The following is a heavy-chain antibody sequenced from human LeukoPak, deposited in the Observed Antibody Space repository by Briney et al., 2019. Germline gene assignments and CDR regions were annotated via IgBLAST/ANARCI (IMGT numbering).Heavy chain of an antibody. J-gene: IGHJ4*02. D-gene: IGHD6-6*01. CDR3: ARELGSSSSFDY. CDR1: GGSISSGGYY. V-gene: IGHV4-30-2*01. CDR2: IYHSGST. Sequence: SETLSLTCTVSGGSISSGGYYWSWIRQPPGKGLEWIGYIYHSGSTYYNPSLKSRVTISVDRSKNQFSLKLSSVTAADTAVYYCARELGSSSSFDYWGQGTLVTVSS.